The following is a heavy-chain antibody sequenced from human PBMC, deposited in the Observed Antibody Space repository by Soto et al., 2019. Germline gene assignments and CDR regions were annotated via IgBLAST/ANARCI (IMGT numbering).Heavy chain of an antibody. CDR1: GFTFSSYA. D-gene: IGHD6-19*01. CDR2: ISGSGDKT. CDR3: AKDLRISSDWYAAIDY. Sequence: EVQVLESGGGLVQPGGSLRLSCAASGFTFSSYAMIWVRQAPGKGLEWVSAISGSGDKTWYADSVKGRLTTSRDNSKNTLYLQINSLRAEDTAVYYCAKDLRISSDWYAAIDYWCQGTLVTVSS. V-gene: IGHV3-23*01. J-gene: IGHJ4*02.